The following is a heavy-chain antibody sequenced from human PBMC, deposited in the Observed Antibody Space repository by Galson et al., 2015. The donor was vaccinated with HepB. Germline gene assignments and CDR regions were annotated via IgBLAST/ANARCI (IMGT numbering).Heavy chain of an antibody. CDR1: GGSVNSGSYF. CDR3: ARRGVADYFDY. V-gene: IGHV4-61*01. D-gene: IGHD6-19*01. Sequence: ETLSLTCTVSGGSVNSGSYFWSWIRQPPGKGLEWIGYIYYTGSTSYNPSLKSRVTISVDRSKNQFSLNPSSVTAADTAVYYCARRGVADYFDYWGQGTLVTVSS. J-gene: IGHJ4*02. CDR2: IYYTGST.